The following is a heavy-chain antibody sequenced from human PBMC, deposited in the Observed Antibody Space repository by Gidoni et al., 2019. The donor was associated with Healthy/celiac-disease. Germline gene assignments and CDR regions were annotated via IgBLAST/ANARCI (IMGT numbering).Heavy chain of an antibody. CDR2: ISGSGGST. J-gene: IGHJ4*02. Sequence: EVQLLESGVGLVQPGGSLILSCAASGFTFSSYGMSWVRQAPGKGLEWVSAISGSGGSTYYADSVKGRFTISRDNSKNTLYLQMNSLRAEDTAVYYCAKDLTVTTYWDFDYWGQGTLVTVSS. CDR1: GFTFSSYG. V-gene: IGHV3-23*01. D-gene: IGHD4-17*01. CDR3: AKDLTVTTYWDFDY.